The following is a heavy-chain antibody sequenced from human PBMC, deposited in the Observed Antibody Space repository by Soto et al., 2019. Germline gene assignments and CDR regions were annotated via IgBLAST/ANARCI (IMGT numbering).Heavy chain of an antibody. CDR1: GFTFITDA. CDR3: AKLPAAQSYFDF. Sequence: ELQLLDSGGGLVQPGGSLRLSCAASGFTFITDAMSWVRQAPGKGLEWVSIISGSGGSTYYPDSVKGRFTISRDNSKNTLYLLMNSLRADDTAVYYCAKLPAAQSYFDFWGHGTLVTVSS. D-gene: IGHD2-2*01. CDR2: ISGSGGST. J-gene: IGHJ4*01. V-gene: IGHV3-23*01.